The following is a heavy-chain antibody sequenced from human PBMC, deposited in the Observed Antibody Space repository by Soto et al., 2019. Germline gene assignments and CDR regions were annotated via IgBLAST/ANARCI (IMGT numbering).Heavy chain of an antibody. V-gene: IGHV3-7*01. CDR1: GFTLSSYW. D-gene: IGHD2-15*01. Sequence: GGSLRLSCAASGFTLSSYWMSWVRQAPGKGQEWVANIKQDGSVRYYVDSVKGRFTISRDNAKNSLYLQMNSLRAEDTAVYYCAREWSAPTLSGGSKSDYWGQGTLVTVS. J-gene: IGHJ4*02. CDR2: IKQDGSVR. CDR3: AREWSAPTLSGGSKSDY.